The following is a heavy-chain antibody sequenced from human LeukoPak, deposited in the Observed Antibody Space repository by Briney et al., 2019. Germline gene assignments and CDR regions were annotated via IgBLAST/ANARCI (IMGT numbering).Heavy chain of an antibody. CDR3: ARDSPDYVEGYYGMDV. Sequence: ASVNVSCKASGYTFTSYGISWVRQAPGQGLEWMGWISTYNGHTNYAQKLQGRVTMTTDTSTSTAYMELRSLRSDDTAVYYCARDSPDYVEGYYGMDVWGQGTTVTVSS. V-gene: IGHV1-18*01. J-gene: IGHJ6*02. CDR1: GYTFTSYG. CDR2: ISTYNGHT. D-gene: IGHD4-17*01.